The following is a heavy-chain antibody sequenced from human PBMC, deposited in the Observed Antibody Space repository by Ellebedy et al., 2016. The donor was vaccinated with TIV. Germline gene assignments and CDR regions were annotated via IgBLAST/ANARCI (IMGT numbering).Heavy chain of an antibody. CDR2: ISSDGSRR. D-gene: IGHD6-13*01. Sequence: GESLKISCAASGFTFRRYGMHWVRQAPGKGLEWVARISSDGSRRNYADSVKDRFTISRDNSKNTLCLHMNILRTEDTAVYYCAKPADPNPGYSASWATYFDYWGQGTLVTVSS. CDR3: AKPADPNPGYSASWATYFDY. J-gene: IGHJ4*02. V-gene: IGHV3-30*18. CDR1: GFTFRRYG.